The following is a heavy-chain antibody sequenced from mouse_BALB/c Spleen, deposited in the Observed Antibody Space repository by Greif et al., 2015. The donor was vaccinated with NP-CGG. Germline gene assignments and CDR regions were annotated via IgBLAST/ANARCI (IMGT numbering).Heavy chain of an antibody. CDR2: IYPGSGNT. Sequence: LMESGPELVKPGASVKISCKASGYTFTDYYINWVKQKPGQGLEWIGWIYPGSGNTKYNEKFKGKATLTVDTSSSTAYTQLSSLTSEDTAVYFCARRTGTEAMDYWGQGTSVTVSS. CDR3: ARRTGTEAMDY. J-gene: IGHJ4*01. D-gene: IGHD4-1*01. V-gene: IGHV1-84*02. CDR1: GYTFTDYY.